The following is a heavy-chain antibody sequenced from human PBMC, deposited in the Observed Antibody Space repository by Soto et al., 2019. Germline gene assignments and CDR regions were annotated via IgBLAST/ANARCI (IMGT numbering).Heavy chain of an antibody. D-gene: IGHD3-10*01. Sequence: SETLSLTCTVSGGSISSGDYYWSWIRQPPGKGLEWIGYIYYSGSTYYNPSLKSRVTISVDTSKNQFSLKLCSVTAADTAVYYCARAQGSGFLVSWGQGTLVTVSS. V-gene: IGHV4-30-4*01. CDR3: ARAQGSGFLVS. J-gene: IGHJ4*02. CDR1: GGSISSGDYY. CDR2: IYYSGST.